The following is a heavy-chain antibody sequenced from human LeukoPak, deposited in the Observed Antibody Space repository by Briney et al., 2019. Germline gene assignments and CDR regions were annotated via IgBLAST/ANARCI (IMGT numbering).Heavy chain of an antibody. V-gene: IGHV4-59*01. D-gene: IGHD3-10*01. CDR1: NGSISDDY. Sequence: PSETLSLTCIISNGSISDDYWSWIRQPPGKGLEWIGYIYYTGSTNYSPSLRSRVTMSVDRSKNQVSLRLTSLTAADTAVYYCARVSLVRGAPDYYFGYWGQGTLVTVSS. CDR2: IYYTGST. CDR3: ARVSLVRGAPDYYFGY. J-gene: IGHJ4*02.